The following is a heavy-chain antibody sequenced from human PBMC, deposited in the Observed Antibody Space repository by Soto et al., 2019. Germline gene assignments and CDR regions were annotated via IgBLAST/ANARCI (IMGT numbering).Heavy chain of an antibody. CDR1: GDSVSSNSAA. V-gene: IGHV6-1*01. Sequence: KQSQTLSLTCAISGDSVSSNSAAWNWIRQSPSRGLEWLGRTYYRSKWYNDYAVSVKSRITINPDTSKNQFSLQLNSVTPEDTAVYYCARDVPITMIVVYSAFDIWGQGTMVTVSS. J-gene: IGHJ3*02. CDR2: TYYRSKWYN. CDR3: ARDVPITMIVVYSAFDI. D-gene: IGHD3-22*01.